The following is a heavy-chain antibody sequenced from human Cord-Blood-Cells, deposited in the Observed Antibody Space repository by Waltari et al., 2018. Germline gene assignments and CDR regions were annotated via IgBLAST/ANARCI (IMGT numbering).Heavy chain of an antibody. V-gene: IGHV4-31*03. Sequence: QVQLQVSGPGLVKPSQTLSLTCTVSGCSIRSGGYYWSWIRQHPGKGLEWIGYIYYSGSTYYNPSLKSRVTISVDTSKNQFSLKLSSVTAADTAVYYWARHYSSSSFDYWGQGTLVTVSS. D-gene: IGHD6-6*01. CDR2: IYYSGST. CDR1: GCSIRSGGYY. J-gene: IGHJ4*02. CDR3: ARHYSSSSFDY.